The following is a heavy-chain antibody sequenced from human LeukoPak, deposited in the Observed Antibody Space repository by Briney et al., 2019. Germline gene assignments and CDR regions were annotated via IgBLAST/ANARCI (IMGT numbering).Heavy chain of an antibody. Sequence: GASVKVSCKASGYTFTSYGISWVRQAPGQGLEWMGWISAYNGNTNYAQKLQGRVTMTTDTSTSTAYMELRSLRSDDTAVYYCARGPLAASNSWYFDLWGRGTLVTVSS. D-gene: IGHD1-1*01. J-gene: IGHJ2*01. V-gene: IGHV1-18*01. CDR3: ARGPLAASNSWYFDL. CDR1: GYTFTSYG. CDR2: ISAYNGNT.